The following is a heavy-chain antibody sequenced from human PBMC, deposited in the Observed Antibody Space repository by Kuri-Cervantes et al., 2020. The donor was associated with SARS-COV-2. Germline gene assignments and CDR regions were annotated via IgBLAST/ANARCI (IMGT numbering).Heavy chain of an antibody. CDR3: ARLGNIWFGELLTPLPDQ. D-gene: IGHD3-10*01. J-gene: IGHJ4*02. V-gene: IGHV5-51*01. CDR1: GYSFTSYW. Sequence: GGSLRLSCKGSGYSFTSYWIGWARQMPGKGLEWMGIIYPGDSDTRYSPSFQGQVTISADKSISTAYLQWSSLKASDTATYYCARLGNIWFGELLTPLPDQWGQGTLVTVSS. CDR2: IYPGDSDT.